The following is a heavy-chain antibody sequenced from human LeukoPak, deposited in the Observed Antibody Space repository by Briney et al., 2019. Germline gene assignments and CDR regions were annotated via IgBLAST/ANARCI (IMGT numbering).Heavy chain of an antibody. CDR1: GYTFTSYY. J-gene: IGHJ5*02. CDR2: INPSGGST. CDR3: ARGRYYYDSGSTAFDP. V-gene: IGHV1-46*01. D-gene: IGHD3-22*01. Sequence: ASVKVSCKASGYTFTSYYMHWVRQAPGQGLEWMGIINPSGGSTSYAQKFQGRVTMTRDMSTSTVYMELSSLRSEDTAVYYCARGRYYYDSGSTAFDPWGQGTLVTVSS.